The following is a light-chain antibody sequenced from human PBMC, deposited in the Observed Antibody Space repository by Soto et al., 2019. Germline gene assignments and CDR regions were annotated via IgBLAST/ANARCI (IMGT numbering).Light chain of an antibody. J-gene: IGLJ2*01. CDR1: TTDIGNYNY. CDR3: GSKAGSNKHVV. Sequence: QSALTQPASVSGSLGQSITISCTGTTTDIGNYNYVSWYQQSPGKAPKLLIYEVSNRPSGVSSRFSGSKSGNTASLTISGLQADDEADYYCGSKAGSNKHVVFGGGTKLTVL. CDR2: EVS. V-gene: IGLV2-14*01.